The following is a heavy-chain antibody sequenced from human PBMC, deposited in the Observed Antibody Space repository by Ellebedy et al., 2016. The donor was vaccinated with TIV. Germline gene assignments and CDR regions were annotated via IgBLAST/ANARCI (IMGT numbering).Heavy chain of an antibody. CDR1: GFTFSSYS. D-gene: IGHD6-13*01. Sequence: GESLKISCAASGFTFSSYSMNWVRQAPGKGLEWVSVIYSGGSTYYADSVKGRFTISRDNSKNTLYLQMNSLRAEDTAVYYCAREISSSWYGNWFDPWGQGTLVTVSS. V-gene: IGHV3-53*01. CDR2: IYSGGST. CDR3: AREISSSWYGNWFDP. J-gene: IGHJ5*02.